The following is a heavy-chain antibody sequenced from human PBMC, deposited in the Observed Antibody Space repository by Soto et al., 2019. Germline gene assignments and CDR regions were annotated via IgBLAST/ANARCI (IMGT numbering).Heavy chain of an antibody. CDR1: GFTFSGYG. CDR3: AKEGYTGYAAFDI. CDR2: ISYDGRNK. D-gene: IGHD5-12*01. J-gene: IGHJ3*02. Sequence: QVQLVESGGGVVQPGRSLRLSCAASGFTFSGYGMHWVRQAPGKGLEWVAVISYDGRNKYYADSVKGRFTISRDNSKNTLYLEMNSLTAEDTAVYYCAKEGYTGYAAFDIWGQGTMVTVSS. V-gene: IGHV3-30*18.